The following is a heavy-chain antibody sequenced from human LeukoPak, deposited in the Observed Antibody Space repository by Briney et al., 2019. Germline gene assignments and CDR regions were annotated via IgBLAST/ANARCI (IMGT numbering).Heavy chain of an antibody. CDR3: VRFAGGGITRYMDV. J-gene: IGHJ6*03. D-gene: IGHD5-24*01. CDR1: RDNPPNYW. Sequence: GESLKISCEASRDNPPNYWIGWVRQMAGKGLEWMGVIYLGDSDTTYSSSFQGQVTISGDKSSNTAYLQWSSLKASDTATYFCVRFAGGGITRYMDVWGKGTTVTVSS. CDR2: IYLGDSDT. V-gene: IGHV5-51*01.